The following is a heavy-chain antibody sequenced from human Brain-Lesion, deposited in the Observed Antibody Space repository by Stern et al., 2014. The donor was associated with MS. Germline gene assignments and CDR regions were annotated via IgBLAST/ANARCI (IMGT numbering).Heavy chain of an antibody. D-gene: IGHD3-3*01. V-gene: IGHV3-7*01. J-gene: IGHJ6*02. CDR2: IKADGTAT. CDR1: GFTFGNYW. CDR3: ARVYNTIYGIVTQRGSGMDV. Sequence: EVQLVESGGGLVQPGGSLTISCTAAGFTFGNYWITWVRQAPGKGLEWVANIKADGTATNYVHSVKGRVTISTDNARNSLSQQMNSLRVEDTALYYCARVYNTIYGIVTQRGSGMDVWGQGTTVIVSS.